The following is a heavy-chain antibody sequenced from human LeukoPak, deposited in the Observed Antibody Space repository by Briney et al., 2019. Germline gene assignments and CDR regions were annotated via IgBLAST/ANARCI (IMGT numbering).Heavy chain of an antibody. J-gene: IGHJ4*02. Sequence: GESLKISCKASGYSFTTYWIGWVRQAPGKGLEWMGIIYPGDSDTRYSPSFQGQVTISADKSISTAYLQWSSLKASDTAMYYCARHPIGRGLTIFHGYYFDYWGQGTLVTVSS. CDR3: ARHPIGRGLTIFHGYYFDY. V-gene: IGHV5-51*01. CDR2: IYPGDSDT. D-gene: IGHD3-9*01. CDR1: GYSFTTYW.